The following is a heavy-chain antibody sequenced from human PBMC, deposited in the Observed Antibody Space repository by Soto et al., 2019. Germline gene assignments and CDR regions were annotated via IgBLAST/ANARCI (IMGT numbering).Heavy chain of an antibody. D-gene: IGHD3-16*01. CDR3: SRLRGTANFDY. J-gene: IGHJ4*02. V-gene: IGHV3-20*04. CDR1: GFTFHDYG. CDR2: XNWNGXST. Sequence: GXSLRLSCAASGFTFHDYGMSWVRQAPGKGLEWVSGXNWNGXSTGYAASVKGXFTISRDXXKNSLYLKTNSLRDEDKAVYYCSRLRGTANFDYWGKGTLVTVYS.